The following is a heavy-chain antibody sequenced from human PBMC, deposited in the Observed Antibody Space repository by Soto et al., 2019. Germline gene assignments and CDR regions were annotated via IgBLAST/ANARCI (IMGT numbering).Heavy chain of an antibody. Sequence: AGGSLRLSCAASGFTFSSYGMHWVRQAPGKGLEWVAVIWYDGSNKYYADSVKGRFTISRDNSKNTLYLQMNSLRAEDTAVYYCAREIASSGYYLSDYYGMDVWGQGTTVTVSS. J-gene: IGHJ6*02. CDR2: IWYDGSNK. V-gene: IGHV3-33*01. CDR1: GFTFSSYG. CDR3: AREIASSGYYLSDYYGMDV. D-gene: IGHD3-22*01.